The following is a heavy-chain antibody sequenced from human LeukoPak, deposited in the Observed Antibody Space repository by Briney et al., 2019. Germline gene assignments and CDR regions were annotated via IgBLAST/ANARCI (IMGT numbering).Heavy chain of an antibody. D-gene: IGHD7-27*01. CDR2: IYTTGST. V-gene: IGHV4-4*07. J-gene: IGHJ5*02. CDR3: ARELGMGIDP. CDR1: GGSITSYY. Sequence: PSETLSLTCTVSGGSITSYYWSWIRQPAGKGLEWIGRIYTTGSTYYNPSLKSRVTISRETSKNQFSLKLSSVTAADTAVYYCARELGMGIDPWGQGTLVTVSS.